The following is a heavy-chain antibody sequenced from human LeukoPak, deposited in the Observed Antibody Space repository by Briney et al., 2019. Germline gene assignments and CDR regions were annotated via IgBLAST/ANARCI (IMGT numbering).Heavy chain of an antibody. CDR3: ARHTNLLRPASDAFAF. V-gene: IGHV3-21*01. J-gene: IGHJ3*01. CDR1: RFTFSDYT. D-gene: IGHD1-14*01. Sequence: KAGGSLRLSCAASRFTFSDYTMNWVRQAPGKGLQWVSSLSSSSSYIYYADSVKGRFTISRDYAKNSLYLQMNSLRAEDTAVYYCARHTNLLRPASDAFAFWGQGTMVTVSS. CDR2: LSSSSSYI.